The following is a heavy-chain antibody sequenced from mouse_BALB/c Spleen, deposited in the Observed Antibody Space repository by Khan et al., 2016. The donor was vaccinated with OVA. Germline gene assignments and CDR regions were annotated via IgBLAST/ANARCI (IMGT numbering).Heavy chain of an antibody. CDR3: ARSGYGSLAY. Sequence: QVQLQQSGPVLVKPGASVKMSCKASGYTFSVYIINWVRQRTGQGLEWIVQIYPGTNSTYYHEKFKGKPTLTAGKYSNTAYMQLRSLTSEDSAVYFCARSGYGSLAYSGHGTTPTVSA. J-gene: IGHJ2*01. D-gene: IGHD1-1*01. CDR2: IYPGTNST. V-gene: IGHV1-77*01. CDR1: GYTFSVYI.